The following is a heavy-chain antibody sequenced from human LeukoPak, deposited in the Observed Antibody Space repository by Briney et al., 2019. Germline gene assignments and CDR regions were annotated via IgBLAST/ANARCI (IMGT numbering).Heavy chain of an antibody. CDR2: IYYSGST. D-gene: IGHD2-15*01. CDR1: GGSISSYY. V-gene: IGHV4-59*01. J-gene: IGHJ4*02. CDR3: ARGGGCSGGSCYDPFDY. Sequence: SETLSLTCTVSGGSISSYYWSWIRQPPGKGLEWIGYIYYSGSTNYNPSLKSRVTISVDTSKNQFSLKLSSVTAADTAVYYCARGGGCSGGSCYDPFDYWGQGTLVTVSS.